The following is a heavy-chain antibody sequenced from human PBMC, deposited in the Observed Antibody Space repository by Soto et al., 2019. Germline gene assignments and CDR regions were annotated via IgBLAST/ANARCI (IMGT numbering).Heavy chain of an antibody. CDR1: GFTFSSYW. D-gene: IGHD2-15*01. J-gene: IGHJ3*02. V-gene: IGHV3-7*01. Sequence: PGGSLRLSCAASGFTFSSYWITWVRQAPGKGLEWVASIKQDASEKQYVDSVKGRFTISRDNAKNLLYLQMNSLRAEDTAVYYCAKVVVVADTGAFDIWGQGTMVTVSS. CDR2: IKQDASEK. CDR3: AKVVVVADTGAFDI.